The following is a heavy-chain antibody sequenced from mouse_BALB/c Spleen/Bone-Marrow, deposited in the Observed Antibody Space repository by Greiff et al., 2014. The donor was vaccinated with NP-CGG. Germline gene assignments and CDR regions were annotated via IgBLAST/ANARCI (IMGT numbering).Heavy chain of an antibody. D-gene: IGHD2-4*01. CDR1: GFSFTSYG. Sequence: VKLMESGPGLVAPSQSLSITCTVSGFSFTSYGVHWVRQPPGKGLEWLGVIWAGGSTNYNSALMSRLSISKDNSKSQVFLKMNSLQTDDTAMYYCARSTMITEGFAYWGQGTLVTVSA. CDR2: IWAGGST. J-gene: IGHJ3*01. V-gene: IGHV2-9*02. CDR3: ARSTMITEGFAY.